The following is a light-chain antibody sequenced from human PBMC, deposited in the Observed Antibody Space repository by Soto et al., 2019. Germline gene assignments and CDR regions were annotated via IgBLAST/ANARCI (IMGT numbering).Light chain of an antibody. V-gene: IGKV1-5*03. Sequence: DLQMTQSPSTLSASVGDRVTITCRASQSISPWLAWYQQKPGKAPKILIYKASSLESGVPSRFSGSDSGTEFTLTINSLQPDDFATYYCQQYKSYYRTFGQGTKLEIK. CDR3: QQYKSYYRT. J-gene: IGKJ2*01. CDR2: KAS. CDR1: QSISPW.